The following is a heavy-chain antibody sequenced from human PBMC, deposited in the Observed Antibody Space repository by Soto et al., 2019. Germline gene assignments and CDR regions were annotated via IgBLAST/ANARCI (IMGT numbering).Heavy chain of an antibody. CDR2: LSGYNGNT. CDR3: ARGSYDYGDYDPSVENFDH. D-gene: IGHD4-17*01. V-gene: IGHV1-18*04. CDR1: GYSFTSYG. Sequence: ASVKVSCKTSGYSFTSYGISWVRQAPGQGLEWMGWLSGYNGNTNYARKLQGRVTLTTDTSATTAYMELRSLRSDDTAVYYCARGSYDYGDYDPSVENFDHWGQGTLVTVSS. J-gene: IGHJ4*02.